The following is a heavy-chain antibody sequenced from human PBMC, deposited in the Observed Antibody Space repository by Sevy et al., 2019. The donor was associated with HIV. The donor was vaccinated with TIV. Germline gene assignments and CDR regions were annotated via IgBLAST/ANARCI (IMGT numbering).Heavy chain of an antibody. CDR1: GFTFSSYS. D-gene: IGHD3-10*01. Sequence: GGSLRLSCAASGFTFSSYSMNWVRQAPGKGLEWVSSISSSSSYIYYADSVKGRFTISRDNAKNSLYLQMNSLRAEDTAVYYCARGATMVREYYFDYWGQRTLVTVSS. V-gene: IGHV3-21*01. CDR3: ARGATMVREYYFDY. J-gene: IGHJ4*02. CDR2: ISSSSSYI.